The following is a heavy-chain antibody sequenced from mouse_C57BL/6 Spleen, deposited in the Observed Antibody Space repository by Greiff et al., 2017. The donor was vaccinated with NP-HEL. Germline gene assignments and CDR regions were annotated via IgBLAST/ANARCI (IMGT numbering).Heavy chain of an antibody. J-gene: IGHJ3*01. Sequence: QVQLQQPGAELVKPGASVKLSCKASGYTFTSYWMHWVKQRPGRGLEWIGRIDPNSGGTKYNEKFKSKATLTVDKPSSTAYMQLSSLTSEDSAVYYCARGTLTLTLTLIYDGQFAYWGQGTLVTVSA. D-gene: IGHD2-3*01. V-gene: IGHV1-72*01. CDR1: GYTFTSYW. CDR3: ARGTLTLTLTLIYDGQFAY. CDR2: IDPNSGGT.